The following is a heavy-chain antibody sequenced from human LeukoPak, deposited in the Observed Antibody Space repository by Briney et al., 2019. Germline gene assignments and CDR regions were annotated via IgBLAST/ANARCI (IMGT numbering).Heavy chain of an antibody. D-gene: IGHD3-16*01. V-gene: IGHV1-18*01. CDR3: ARGGGSIKVIADY. Sequence: GASVNVSCKPTGYTLTSYGIGWVRQAPGQGLEWMGWISTNSDNTNYAQKLQGRVTMTTDTSTSTAYMELRSLRSDDTALYFCARGGGSIKVIADYWGQGTLVTVSS. CDR1: GYTLTSYG. CDR2: ISTNSDNT. J-gene: IGHJ4*02.